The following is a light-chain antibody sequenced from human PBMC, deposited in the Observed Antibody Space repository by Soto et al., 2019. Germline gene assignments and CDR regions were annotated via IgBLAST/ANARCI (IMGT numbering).Light chain of an antibody. CDR3: QSYDSSLSGYVV. V-gene: IGLV1-40*01. CDR1: SSNIGAGYD. CDR2: DNS. Sequence: QSVLTQPPSVSGAPGQRVTISCTGSSSNIGAGYDVHWYQQLPGTAPKLLIYDNSNRPSGVANRFSGSKSGTSASLAITGLQAEDEAEYYCQSYDSSLSGYVVFGGGTKLTVL. J-gene: IGLJ2*01.